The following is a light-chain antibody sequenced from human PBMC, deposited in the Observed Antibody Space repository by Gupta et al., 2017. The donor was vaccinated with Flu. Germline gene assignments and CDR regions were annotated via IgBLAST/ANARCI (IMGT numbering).Light chain of an antibody. V-gene: IGKV3-11*01. CDR3: QQRSNGPST. J-gene: IGKJ5*01. CDR1: QSVSSY. Sequence: EIVLTQSPATLPLSPGERATLSCRASQSVSSYLAWYQQKPGQAPRLLIYDASNRATGIPARFSGSGSGTVFTLTISSLEPEDFAVYSCQQRSNGPSTFGQGTRLEMK. CDR2: DAS.